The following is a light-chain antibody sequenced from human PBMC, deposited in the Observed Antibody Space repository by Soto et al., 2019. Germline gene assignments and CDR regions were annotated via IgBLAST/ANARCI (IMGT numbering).Light chain of an antibody. V-gene: IGKV3-11*01. J-gene: IGKJ2*02. CDR2: DTY. CDR1: QSVDRY. Sequence: EVVLTQSPDTLSLSPGETATLSCRASQSVDRYVAWYQQKLGQAPRLLIYDTYTRDTGVGARFTGSGSATDFSLTITSLEPEDCEVYFCQQRGKWPSTFGPGTKVEMK. CDR3: QQRGKWPST.